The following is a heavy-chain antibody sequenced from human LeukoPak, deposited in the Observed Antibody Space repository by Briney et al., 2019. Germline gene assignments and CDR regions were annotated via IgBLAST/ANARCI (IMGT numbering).Heavy chain of an antibody. Sequence: GASVKVSCKASGYTFTSYGISWVRQAPGQGLEWMGWISAYNGNTNYAQKLQGRVTMTTDTSTSTAYMELRSLRSDDTAVYYCARDRGGDIVVVVAATYWFDPWGQGTLVTVSS. CDR2: ISAYNGNT. D-gene: IGHD2-15*01. CDR3: ARDRGGDIVVVVAATYWFDP. V-gene: IGHV1-18*01. CDR1: GYTFTSYG. J-gene: IGHJ5*02.